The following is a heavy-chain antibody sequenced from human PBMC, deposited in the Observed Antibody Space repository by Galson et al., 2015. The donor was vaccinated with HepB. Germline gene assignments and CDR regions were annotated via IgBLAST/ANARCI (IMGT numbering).Heavy chain of an antibody. CDR1: GFTFSTYA. D-gene: IGHD5-24*01. Sequence: SLRLSCAASGFTFSTYAMHWVRQAPDKGLEWVAVISFDGSNKYYADSVKGRFTISRDNSKNTLFLQMNSLRPEDTAVYYCARAGIQLWYPSDYWGQGTLVT. CDR3: ARAGIQLWYPSDY. CDR2: ISFDGSNK. J-gene: IGHJ4*02. V-gene: IGHV3-30*04.